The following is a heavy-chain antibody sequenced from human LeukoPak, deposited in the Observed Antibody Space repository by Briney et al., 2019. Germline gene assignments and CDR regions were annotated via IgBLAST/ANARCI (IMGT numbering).Heavy chain of an antibody. CDR2: ISSSSNYI. J-gene: IGHJ3*02. CDR3: AREGADAFDI. Sequence: PGGSLRLSCGASGFTFSTYTMNWVRQAPGEGLEWVSSISSSSNYIYYADSVKGRFTISRDNAKNSLYLQMNSLRAEDTAVYYCAREGADAFDIWGQGTMVTVSS. CDR1: GFTFSTYT. V-gene: IGHV3-21*01.